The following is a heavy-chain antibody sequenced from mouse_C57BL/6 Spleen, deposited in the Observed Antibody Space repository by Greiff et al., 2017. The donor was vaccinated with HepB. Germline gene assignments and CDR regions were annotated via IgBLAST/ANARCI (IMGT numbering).Heavy chain of an antibody. CDR1: GFTFNTYA. CDR3: VRSPRYYGSSYHAMDY. Sequence: EVQRVESGGGLVQPKGSLKLSCAASGFTFNTYAMHWVRQAPGKGLEWVARIRSKSSNYATYYADSVKDRFTISRDDSQSMLYLQMNNLKTEDTAMYYCVRSPRYYGSSYHAMDYWGQGTSVTVSS. V-gene: IGHV10-3*01. J-gene: IGHJ4*01. D-gene: IGHD1-1*01. CDR2: IRSKSSNYAT.